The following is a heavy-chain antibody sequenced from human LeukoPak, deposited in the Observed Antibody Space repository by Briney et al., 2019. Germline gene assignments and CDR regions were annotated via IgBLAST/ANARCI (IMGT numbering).Heavy chain of an antibody. Sequence: HPGGSLRLSCAASGFSFRSYAMSWVRQAPGMGLEWVSAISGSGGTTDYADSVKGRFTISRDNSKNTLYLQMNSLRAEDTAVYYCATAAGADFFDYWGQGTLVTVSS. D-gene: IGHD3-3*01. J-gene: IGHJ4*02. CDR3: ATAAGADFFDY. CDR2: ISGSGGTT. CDR1: GFSFRSYA. V-gene: IGHV3-23*01.